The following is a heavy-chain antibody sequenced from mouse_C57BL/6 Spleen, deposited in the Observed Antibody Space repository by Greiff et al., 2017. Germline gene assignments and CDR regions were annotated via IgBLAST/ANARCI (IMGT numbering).Heavy chain of an antibody. CDR3: ARRRLYYSNFYFDY. CDR1: GYTFTDYY. J-gene: IGHJ2*01. CDR2: INPNNGGT. Sequence: EVKLMESGPELVKPGASVKISCKASGYTFTDYYMNWVKQSHGKSLEWIGDINPNNGGTSYNQKFKGKATLTVDKSSSTAYMELRSLTSEDSAVHYCARRRLYYSNFYFDYWGQGTTLTVSS. V-gene: IGHV1-26*01. D-gene: IGHD2-5*01.